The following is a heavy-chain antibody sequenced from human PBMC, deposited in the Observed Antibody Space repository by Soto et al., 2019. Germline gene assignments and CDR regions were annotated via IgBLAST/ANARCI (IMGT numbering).Heavy chain of an antibody. CDR3: ARRDGYNKSDAFDI. D-gene: IGHD5-12*01. Sequence: SETLSLTCTFSGVSISSYYWSWIQQPPGKGLEWIGSIYYSGSTYYNPSLKSRVTISVDTSKNQFSLKLSSVTAADTAVYYCARRDGYNKSDAFDIWGQGTMVTVSS. V-gene: IGHV4-59*05. CDR1: GVSISSYY. CDR2: IYYSGST. J-gene: IGHJ3*02.